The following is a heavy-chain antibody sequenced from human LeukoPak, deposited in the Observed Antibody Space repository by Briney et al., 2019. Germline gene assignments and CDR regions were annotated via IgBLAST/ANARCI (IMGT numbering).Heavy chain of an antibody. Sequence: GGSLRLSCAASGFTFSSYAMSWVRQAPGKGLEWVSAISGSGGSTYYADSVKGRFTISRDSSKNTLYLQMNSLRAEDTAVYYCAKGRYFAEILNFIDYWGQGTLVTVSS. CDR2: ISGSGGST. J-gene: IGHJ4*02. D-gene: IGHD5-24*01. CDR1: GFTFSSYA. V-gene: IGHV3-23*01. CDR3: AKGRYFAEILNFIDY.